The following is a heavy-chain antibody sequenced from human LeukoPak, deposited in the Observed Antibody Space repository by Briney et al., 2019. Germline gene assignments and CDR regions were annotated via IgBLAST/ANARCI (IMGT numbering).Heavy chain of an antibody. D-gene: IGHD1-26*01. V-gene: IGHV4-4*07. CDR3: ARVRSYDAFDM. J-gene: IGHJ3*02. CDR1: AGAISSYY. Sequence: SETLSLTCPVPAGAISSYYWSWIRHPAGKGREWIGRIYTSGSTYYNPSLKTRVTMSVDTSKNQLSLKLSSVTAADTAVFYCARVRSYDAFDMWGQGTMVTVSS. CDR2: IYTSGST.